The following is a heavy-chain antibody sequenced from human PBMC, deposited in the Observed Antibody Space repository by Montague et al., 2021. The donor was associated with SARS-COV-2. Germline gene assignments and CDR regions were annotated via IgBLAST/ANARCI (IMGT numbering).Heavy chain of an antibody. CDR3: GGTWVYFSPVDV. V-gene: IGHV4-4*02. Sequence: SETLSLTCAVSGGSISSRDWWCWCLQPPGKGLLWIVEIHHSDSGRNNYNPLIKRLVTISIDQSKNYFSLMLTSMTAADTDVYYCGGTWVYFSPVDVWGQGTMVIVSS. D-gene: IGHD3-3*01. CDR2: IHHSDSGRN. J-gene: IGHJ6*02. CDR1: GGSISSRDW.